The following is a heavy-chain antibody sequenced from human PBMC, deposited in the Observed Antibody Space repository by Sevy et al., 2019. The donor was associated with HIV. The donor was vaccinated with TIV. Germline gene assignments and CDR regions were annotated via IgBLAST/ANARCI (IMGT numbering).Heavy chain of an antibody. V-gene: IGHV3-33*01. CDR1: GFTFSSYG. J-gene: IGHJ6*02. Sequence: GGSLRLSCAASGFTFSSYGMHWVRQAPGKGLEWVAVIWYDGSNKYYADSVKDRFTISRDNSKNTLYLQMNSLRAEDTAVYYCARGGNIVVVPAAPYYYYYGMDVWGQGTTVTVSS. CDR2: IWYDGSNK. CDR3: ARGGNIVVVPAAPYYYYYGMDV. D-gene: IGHD2-2*01.